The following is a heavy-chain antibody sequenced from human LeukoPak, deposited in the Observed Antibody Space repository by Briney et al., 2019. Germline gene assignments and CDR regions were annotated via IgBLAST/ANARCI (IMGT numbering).Heavy chain of an antibody. CDR3: ARDSGGITMIVAD. V-gene: IGHV3-21*01. CDR2: ISGSSSYI. Sequence: PGGSLRLSCAASGFTFSSYSMNWVRQAPGKGLEWVSSISGSSSYIYYADSVKGRFTISRDNAKNSLYLQMNSLRAEDTAVYYCARDSGGITMIVADWGQGTLVTVSS. D-gene: IGHD3-22*01. J-gene: IGHJ4*02. CDR1: GFTFSSYS.